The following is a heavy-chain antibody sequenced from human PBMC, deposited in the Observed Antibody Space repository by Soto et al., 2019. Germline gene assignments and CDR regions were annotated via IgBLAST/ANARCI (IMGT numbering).Heavy chain of an antibody. CDR1: GYSFTSYW. CDR3: ARRGRYCSGGSCYANNNWFDP. Sequence: GESLKISCKGSGYSFTSYWIGWVRQMPGKGLEWMGIIYPGDSDTRYSPSFQGQVTISADKSISTAYLQWSSLKASDTAMYYCARRGRYCSGGSCYANNNWFDPWGQGTLVTVSS. J-gene: IGHJ5*02. D-gene: IGHD2-15*01. CDR2: IYPGDSDT. V-gene: IGHV5-51*01.